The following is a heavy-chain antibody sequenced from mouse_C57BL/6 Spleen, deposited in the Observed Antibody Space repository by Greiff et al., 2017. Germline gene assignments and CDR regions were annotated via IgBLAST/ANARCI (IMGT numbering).Heavy chain of an antibody. CDR2: ISDGGSYT. D-gene: IGHD1-1*01. J-gene: IGHJ2*01. CDR3: ARSFITTVVAPIGY. V-gene: IGHV5-4*03. Sequence: EVKLVESGGGLVKPGGSLKLSCAASGFTFSSYAMSWVRQTPEKRLEWVATISDGGSYTYYPDNVKGRFTISRDNAKNNLYLQMSHLKSEDTAMYYCARSFITTVVAPIGYWGQGTTLTVSS. CDR1: GFTFSSYA.